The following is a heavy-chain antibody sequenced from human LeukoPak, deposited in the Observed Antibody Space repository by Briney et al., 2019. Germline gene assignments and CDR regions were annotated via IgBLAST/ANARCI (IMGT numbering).Heavy chain of an antibody. CDR2: ISGSGGST. J-gene: IGHJ6*03. Sequence: GGSLRLSCAASGFTFSSYAMSWVRQAPGKGLEWVSAISGSGGSTYYADSVKGRFTISRDNSKNTLYLQMNSLRAEDTAVYYCARGGGGPKPNYYYYYMDVWGKGTTVTISS. CDR3: ARGGGGPKPNYYYYYMDV. CDR1: GFTFSSYA. V-gene: IGHV3-23*01. D-gene: IGHD2-15*01.